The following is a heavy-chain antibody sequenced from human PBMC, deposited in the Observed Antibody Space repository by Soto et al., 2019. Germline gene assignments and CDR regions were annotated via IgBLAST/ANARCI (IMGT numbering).Heavy chain of an antibody. Sequence: SETLSLTCAVYGGSFSGYYWSWIRQPPGKGLEWIGEINHSGSTNYNPSLKSRVTISVDTSKNQFSLKLSSVTAADTAVYYCASSQSIAARHSYYYYYIEVWGKGTTVTVSS. D-gene: IGHD6-6*01. CDR3: ASSQSIAARHSYYYYYIEV. V-gene: IGHV4-34*01. J-gene: IGHJ6*03. CDR2: INHSGST. CDR1: GGSFSGYY.